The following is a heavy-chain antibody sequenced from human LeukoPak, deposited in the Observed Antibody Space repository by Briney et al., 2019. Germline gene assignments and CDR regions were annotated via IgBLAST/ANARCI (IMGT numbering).Heavy chain of an antibody. CDR3: ATLSRDCSSTSCHRVLDY. V-gene: IGHV1-69*05. CDR2: IIPIFGTA. J-gene: IGHJ4*02. D-gene: IGHD2-2*01. CDR1: GGTFSSYA. Sequence: GASVKVSCKASGGTFSSYAISWVRQAPGQGLEWMGGIIPIFGTANYAQKFQGRVTITTDESTSTAYMELSSLRSEDTAVYYCATLSRDCSSTSCHRVLDYWGQGTLVTVSS.